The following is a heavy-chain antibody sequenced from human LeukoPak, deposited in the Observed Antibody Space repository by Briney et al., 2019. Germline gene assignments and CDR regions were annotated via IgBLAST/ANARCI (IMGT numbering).Heavy chain of an antibody. Sequence: QTGGSLRLSCAASGFTFSSYAMSWVRQAPGKGLEWVSAISGSGGSTYYADSVKGRFTISRDNSKNTLYLQMNSLRAEDTAVYYCAKDRTYYDILTGLLGPNWFDPWGQGTLVTVS. D-gene: IGHD3-9*01. V-gene: IGHV3-23*01. CDR2: ISGSGGST. CDR3: AKDRTYYDILTGLLGPNWFDP. J-gene: IGHJ5*02. CDR1: GFTFSSYA.